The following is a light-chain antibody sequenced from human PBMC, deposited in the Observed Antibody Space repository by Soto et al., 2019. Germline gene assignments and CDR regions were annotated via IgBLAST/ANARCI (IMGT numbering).Light chain of an antibody. CDR1: QSISIN. CDR2: GAS. Sequence: EIVLTQSPGTLSVSPGDRVTLSYRASQSISINLAWYQHKPGQAPRLLIHGASTRATGVPARISGSGSGTEFTLTISSLQSEDFAVYYCQHDYNLLTFGGGTKVDIK. J-gene: IGKJ4*01. CDR3: QHDYNLLT. V-gene: IGKV3D-15*01.